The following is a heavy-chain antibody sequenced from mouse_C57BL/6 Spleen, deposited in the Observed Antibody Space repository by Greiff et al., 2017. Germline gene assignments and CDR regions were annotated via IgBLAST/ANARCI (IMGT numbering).Heavy chain of an antibody. CDR2: IYPSDSET. D-gene: IGHD4-1*01. V-gene: IGHV1-61*01. CDR3: ARYDWDEGHYFDY. CDR1: GYTFTSYW. J-gene: IGHJ2*01. Sequence: QVQLQQPGAELVRPGSSVKLSCKASGYTFTSYWMDWVKQRPGQGLEWIGNIYPSDSETHYNQKFKDKATLTVDKSSSTAYMQLSSLTSEDSAVYYCARYDWDEGHYFDYWGQGTTLTVSS.